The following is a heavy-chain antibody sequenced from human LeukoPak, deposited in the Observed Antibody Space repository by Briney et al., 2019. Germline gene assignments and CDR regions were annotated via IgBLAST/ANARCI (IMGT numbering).Heavy chain of an antibody. CDR1: GGSLSSYY. CDR3: ARGFMVPSYGDYYFDY. CDR2: LYYSGST. Sequence: SETLSLTCTVSGGSLSSYYWSWIRQPPGKGLEWIGYLYYSGSTYYNPSLKSRVTISVDTSKNQFSLKLSSVTAADTAVYYCARGFMVPSYGDYYFDYWGQGTLVTVSS. D-gene: IGHD5-18*01. J-gene: IGHJ4*02. V-gene: IGHV4-59*12.